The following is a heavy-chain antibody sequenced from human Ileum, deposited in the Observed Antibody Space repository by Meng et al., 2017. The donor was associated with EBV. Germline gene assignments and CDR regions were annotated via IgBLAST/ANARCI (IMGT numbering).Heavy chain of an antibody. Sequence: LPRPGLGPGLVKPSETLSLPCPVSGGSISSSSYYWAWIRQPPGEGLEWIGSVVYSGTTYYTSSLKSRVSISVDTSKNQFSLKLSSVTAADTAVYYCARHHHSPTFDYWGQGTLVTVSS. CDR2: VVYSGTT. V-gene: IGHV4-39*01. D-gene: IGHD1-14*01. J-gene: IGHJ4*02. CDR1: GGSISSSSYY. CDR3: ARHHHSPTFDY.